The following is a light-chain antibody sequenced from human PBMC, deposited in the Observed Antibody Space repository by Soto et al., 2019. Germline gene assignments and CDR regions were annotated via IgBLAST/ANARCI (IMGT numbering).Light chain of an antibody. Sequence: EIVMTQAPGIVSVSRGDRATLSCRASQSVSSNLAWYQQKPGQAPRLLIYGASTRATGIPARFSGSGSGTDFTLTISRLEPEDFAVYYCQQYGSSGTFGQGTKVDIK. CDR3: QQYGSSGT. CDR2: GAS. J-gene: IGKJ1*01. V-gene: IGKV3-20*01. CDR1: QSVSSN.